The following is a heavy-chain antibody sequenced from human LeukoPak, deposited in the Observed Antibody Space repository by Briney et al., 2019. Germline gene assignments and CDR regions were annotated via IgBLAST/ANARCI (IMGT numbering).Heavy chain of an antibody. J-gene: IGHJ4*02. Sequence: GGSLRLSCAASGFTFSNYAMTWVRQAPGRGLEWVSTISGGGGTTHYAGSVKGRFIISRDNSKNTLSLQMNSLRAEDTAVYYCARGHSSGWYYFDYWGQGTLVTVSS. CDR1: GFTFSNYA. CDR2: ISGGGGTT. CDR3: ARGHSSGWYYFDY. D-gene: IGHD6-19*01. V-gene: IGHV3-23*01.